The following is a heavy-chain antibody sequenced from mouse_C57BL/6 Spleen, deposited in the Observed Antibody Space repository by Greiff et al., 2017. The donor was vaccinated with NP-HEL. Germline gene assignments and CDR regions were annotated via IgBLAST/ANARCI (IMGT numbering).Heavy chain of an antibody. V-gene: IGHV1-69*01. Sequence: QVQLQQPGAELVMPGASVKLSCKASGYTFTSYWMHWVKQRPGQGLEWIGEIDPSASYTNYNQKFKGKSTLTVDKSSSTAYMQLSSLTSEDSAVYYCARSFITTVVPYWYFDVWGTGTTVTVSS. CDR3: ARSFITTVVPYWYFDV. D-gene: IGHD1-1*01. J-gene: IGHJ1*03. CDR2: IDPSASYT. CDR1: GYTFTSYW.